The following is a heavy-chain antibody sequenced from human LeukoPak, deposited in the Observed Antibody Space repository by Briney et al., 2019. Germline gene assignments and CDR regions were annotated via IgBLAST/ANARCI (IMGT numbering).Heavy chain of an antibody. CDR3: ARGGYYDFWSATDDIMYYFDY. J-gene: IGHJ4*02. CDR2: INPNSGGT. V-gene: IGHV1-2*04. CDR1: GYTFTGYY. D-gene: IGHD3-3*01. Sequence: GASVKVSCTASGYTFTGYYMHWVRQAPGQGLEWMGWINPNSGGTNYAQKFQGWVTMTRDTSISTAYMELSSLRSEDTAVYYCARGGYYDFWSATDDIMYYFDYWGQGTLVTVSS.